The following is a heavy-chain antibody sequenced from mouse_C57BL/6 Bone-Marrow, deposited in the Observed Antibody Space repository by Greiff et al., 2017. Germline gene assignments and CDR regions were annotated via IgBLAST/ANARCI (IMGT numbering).Heavy chain of an antibody. Sequence: EVQLMESGGGLVQPGGSLSLSCAASGFTFTDYYMSWVRQPPGKALEWLGFIRNKANGYTTEYSASVKGRFTISRDNSQSILYLQMNALRAEDSATYYCARYGKAMDYWGQGTSVTVSS. D-gene: IGHD2-1*01. J-gene: IGHJ4*01. CDR3: ARYGKAMDY. V-gene: IGHV7-3*01. CDR2: IRNKANGYTT. CDR1: GFTFTDYY.